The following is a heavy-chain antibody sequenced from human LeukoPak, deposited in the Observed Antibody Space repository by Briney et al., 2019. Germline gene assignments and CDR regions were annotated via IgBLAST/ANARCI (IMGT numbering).Heavy chain of an antibody. CDR3: ARGPLTMTRGFDP. V-gene: IGHV4-4*07. Sequence: SETLSLTCTVSGGSISSYYWSCIRQSAGKGLEWIGRIYTSESTNYNPSLKTRVTMSVDTSKNQFSLKLSSVTAADTAVYYCARGPLTMTRGFDPWGQGTLVTVSS. CDR2: IYTSEST. CDR1: GGSISSYY. J-gene: IGHJ5*02. D-gene: IGHD4-17*01.